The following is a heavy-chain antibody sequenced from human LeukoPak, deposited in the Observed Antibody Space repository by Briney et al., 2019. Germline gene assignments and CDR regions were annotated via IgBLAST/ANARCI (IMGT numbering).Heavy chain of an antibody. J-gene: IGHJ3*02. CDR2: IRSDGST. D-gene: IGHD3-10*01. Sequence: GGSLRLSCAASGFTFRNYGMQWVRQAPGKGRVWVSRIRSDGSTNYADSVKGRFTISRDNAKNTLYLQMNSLRAEDTAVYYCARAGDYGSGSCAFDMWGQGTMVTVSS. CDR1: GFTFRNYG. CDR3: ARAGDYGSGSCAFDM. V-gene: IGHV3-74*01.